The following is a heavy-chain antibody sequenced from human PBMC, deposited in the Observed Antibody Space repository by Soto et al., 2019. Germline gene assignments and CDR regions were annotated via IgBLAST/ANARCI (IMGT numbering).Heavy chain of an antibody. CDR3: ARAPYDSSGYYFHYYYGMDV. CDR2: IYYSGST. J-gene: IGHJ6*02. CDR1: GGSISSGGYY. V-gene: IGHV4-31*03. Sequence: PSETLSLTCTVSGGSISSGGYYWSWIRQHPGKGLEWIGYIYYSGSTYYNPSLKSRVTISVDTSKNQFSLKLSSVTAADTAVYYCARAPYDSSGYYFHYYYGMDVWGQGTTVTVSS. D-gene: IGHD3-22*01.